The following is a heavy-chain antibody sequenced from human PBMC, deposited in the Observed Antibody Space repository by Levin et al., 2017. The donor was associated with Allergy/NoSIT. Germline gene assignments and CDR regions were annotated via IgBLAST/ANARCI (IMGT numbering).Heavy chain of an antibody. Sequence: SETLSLTCSVSGGSVSGYYWSWIRQPAGRRPEWIGQIYSHERGQLYSDGRAKYNPSLSSRASMSVDTSKNQFSLTLRFVTAADTAVSYCARAFLPIRPYDRTAENLSFDVELWGRGTLVTVSS. J-gene: IGHJ2*01. CDR3: ARAFLPIRPYDRTAENLSFDVEL. CDR2: IYSHERGQLYSDGRA. D-gene: IGHD2-21*02. V-gene: IGHV4-4*07. CDR1: GGSVSGYY.